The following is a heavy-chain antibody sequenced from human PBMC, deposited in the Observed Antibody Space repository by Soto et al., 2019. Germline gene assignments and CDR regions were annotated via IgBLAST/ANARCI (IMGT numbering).Heavy chain of an antibody. CDR1: GVSISNSY. Sequence: QVQLQESGPGLVKPSETMSLTCTVSGVSISNSYCSWVRQPPGKKLEWIGHIWNSGTTDYNPSLRGRVNMSVNTSKNKVSLRLSSVTATDTAVYYCARGGGSYTTGWYNDYWGQGTLVTVSS. V-gene: IGHV4-4*09. CDR2: IWNSGTT. J-gene: IGHJ4*02. D-gene: IGHD6-19*01. CDR3: ARGGGSYTTGWYNDY.